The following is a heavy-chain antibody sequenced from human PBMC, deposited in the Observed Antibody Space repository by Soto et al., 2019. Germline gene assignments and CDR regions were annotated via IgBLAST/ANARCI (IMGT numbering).Heavy chain of an antibody. CDR3: AGDNRGCDWSIYVFGAFDI. CDR2: IIPIFGTA. J-gene: IGHJ3*02. Sequence: SVKVSCKASGGTFSSYAISWVRQAPGQGLEWMGGIIPIFGTANYAQKLQGRVTITADKSTSTAYMELSSLRSEDTAVYYCAGDNRGCDWSIYVFGAFDILG. CDR1: GGTFSSYA. V-gene: IGHV1-69*06. D-gene: IGHD2-21*02.